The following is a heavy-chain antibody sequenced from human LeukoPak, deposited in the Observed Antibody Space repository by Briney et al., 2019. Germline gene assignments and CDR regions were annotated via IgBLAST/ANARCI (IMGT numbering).Heavy chain of an antibody. CDR3: ARVLRQRAPSKAGFNLCDY. CDR2: INPNSGGT. CDR1: GYTFTGYY. Sequence: ASVKVSCKASGYTFTGYYMHWVRQAPGQGLEWMGWINPNSGGTNYAQKFQGRVTMTRDTAISTAYMELCRLRSDDTAGYYCARVLRQRAPSKAGFNLCDYWGQGTLVTVSS. V-gene: IGHV1-2*02. J-gene: IGHJ4*02. D-gene: IGHD6-25*01.